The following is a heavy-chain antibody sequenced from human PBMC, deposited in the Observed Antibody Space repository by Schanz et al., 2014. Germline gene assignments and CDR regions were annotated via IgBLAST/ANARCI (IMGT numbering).Heavy chain of an antibody. D-gene: IGHD6-6*01. CDR2: IFTSGST. CDR3: ARRIAARSGVGYDYHYGMDV. V-gene: IGHV4-4*07. CDR1: GGSISSYY. J-gene: IGHJ6*02. Sequence: QVQLRESGPGLVKPSKTLSLTCTVSGGSISSYYWSWIRQPAGKGLEWIGRIFTSGSTDYNPSLRSRVTISLDRSRNQFSLNLRTVTAADTAIYYCARRIAARSGVGYDYHYGMDVWGQGTTVIVSS.